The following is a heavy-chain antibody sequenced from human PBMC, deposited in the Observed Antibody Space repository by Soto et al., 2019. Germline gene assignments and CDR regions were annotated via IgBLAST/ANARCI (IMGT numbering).Heavy chain of an antibody. CDR2: IIPIFGTA. J-gene: IGHJ3*02. CDR3: ARPEMNDSSGYYMVDAFDI. Sequence: SVKVSCKASGGTFSSYAISWVRQAPGQGLEWMGGIIPIFGTANYAQKFQGRVTITADKSTSTAYMELSSLRSEDTAVYYCARPEMNDSSGYYMVDAFDIWGQGTMVTVS. V-gene: IGHV1-69*06. D-gene: IGHD3-22*01. CDR1: GGTFSSYA.